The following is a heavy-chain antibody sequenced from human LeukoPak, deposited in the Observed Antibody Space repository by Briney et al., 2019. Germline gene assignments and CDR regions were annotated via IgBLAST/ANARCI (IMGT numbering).Heavy chain of an antibody. Sequence: SETLSLTCTVSGGSISSYYWSWIRQPPGKGLEWIGYIYYSGSTNYNPSLRSRVTISVDTSKNQFSLKLSSVTAADTAVYYCARGGSLWFGEPLALDYWGQGTLVTVSS. CDR2: IYYSGST. CDR3: ARGGSLWFGEPLALDY. V-gene: IGHV4-59*08. D-gene: IGHD3-10*01. CDR1: GGSISSYY. J-gene: IGHJ4*02.